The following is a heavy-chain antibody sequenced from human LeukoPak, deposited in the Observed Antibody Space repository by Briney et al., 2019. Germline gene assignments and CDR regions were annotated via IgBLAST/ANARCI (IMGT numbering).Heavy chain of an antibody. CDR3: ARDRAGTSVLGHNWFDP. Sequence: ASVKVSCKASGYTFTSYAMNWVRQAPGQGLEWMGWINPNSGGTNYAQKFQGRVTMTRDTSISTAYMELSRLRSDDTAVYYCARDRAGTSVLGHNWFDPWGQGTLVTVSS. D-gene: IGHD5-24*01. CDR2: INPNSGGT. CDR1: GYTFTSYA. V-gene: IGHV1-2*02. J-gene: IGHJ5*02.